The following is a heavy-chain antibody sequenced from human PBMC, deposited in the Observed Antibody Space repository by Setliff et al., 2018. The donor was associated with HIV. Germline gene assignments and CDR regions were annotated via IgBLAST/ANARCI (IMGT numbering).Heavy chain of an antibody. V-gene: IGHV3-7*01. Sequence: SLKISCAASGFTFSNYWMSWVRQTPGKGLEWVANIKPDGSEKYYVDSVKGRFTISRDNAENSLYLQMNSLRAEDTAVYYCARDYVWGRRAFDIWGPGTMVTVSS. J-gene: IGHJ3*02. CDR3: ARDYVWGRRAFDI. CDR1: GFTFSNYW. CDR2: IKPDGSEK. D-gene: IGHD3-16*01.